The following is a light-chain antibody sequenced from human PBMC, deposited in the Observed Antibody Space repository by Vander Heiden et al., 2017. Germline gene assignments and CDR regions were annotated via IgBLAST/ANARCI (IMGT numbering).Light chain of an antibody. J-gene: IGKJ1*01. V-gene: IGKV3-20*01. CDR3: QQYGTSIRT. CDR1: QSVSSAY. Sequence: EIVLTQSPGTLSLSPGERATLSCRASQSVSSAYLAWYQQKSGQAPRLLISGASSRATGIPDRFSGSGSGTDFTLTISILEPEDFAVYYCQQYGTSIRTFGQGTKVEIK. CDR2: GAS.